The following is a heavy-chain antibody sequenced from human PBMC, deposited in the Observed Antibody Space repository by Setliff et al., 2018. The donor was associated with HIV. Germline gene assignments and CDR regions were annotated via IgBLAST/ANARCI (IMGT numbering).Heavy chain of an antibody. CDR1: EFIFDVYA. CDR3: ARDPGVPAAIAYYYYYYMDV. V-gene: IGHV3-9*01. CDR2: INWNSGCL. J-gene: IGHJ6*03. D-gene: IGHD2-2*01. Sequence: GGSLRLSCAASEFIFDVYAMHWARQAPGKGLEWVSYINWNSGCLGCADSVKGRFTISRDNAKNSLYLQMNSLRAEDTAVYYCARDPGVPAAIAYYYYYYMDVWGKGTTVTVSS.